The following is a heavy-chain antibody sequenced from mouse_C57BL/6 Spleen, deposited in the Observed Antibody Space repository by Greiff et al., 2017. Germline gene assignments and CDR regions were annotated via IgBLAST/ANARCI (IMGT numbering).Heavy chain of an antibody. Sequence: VQLQQSGAELVRPGTSVKVSCKASGYAFTNYLIEWVKQRPGQGLEWIGVINPGSGGTNYNEKFKGKATMTVDKSSSTASMQLSSLTSEAAAVCFWARGGYGNYGGSMDYWGQGTSVTVSS. J-gene: IGHJ4*01. CDR3: ARGGYGNYGGSMDY. CDR1: GYAFTNYL. D-gene: IGHD2-10*02. V-gene: IGHV1-54*01. CDR2: INPGSGGT.